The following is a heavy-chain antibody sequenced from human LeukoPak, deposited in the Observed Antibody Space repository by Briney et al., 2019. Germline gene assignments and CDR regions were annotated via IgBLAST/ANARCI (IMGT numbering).Heavy chain of an antibody. J-gene: IGHJ4*02. CDR3: ARAYYDSSGYPLDFDY. V-gene: IGHV3-30*03. Sequence: GGSLRLSCAASGFTFSSYGMHWVRQAPGKGLEWVAVISYDGSNKYYADSVKGRFTISRDNSKNTLYLQMNSLRAEDTAVYYCARAYYDSSGYPLDFDYWGQGTLVTVSS. CDR1: GFTFSSYG. D-gene: IGHD3-22*01. CDR2: ISYDGSNK.